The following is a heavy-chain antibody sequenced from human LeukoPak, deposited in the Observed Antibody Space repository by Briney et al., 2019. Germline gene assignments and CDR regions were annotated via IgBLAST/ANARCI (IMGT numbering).Heavy chain of an antibody. D-gene: IGHD3-10*01. CDR1: GFTFDDYA. CDR2: ISWNSGSI. CDR3: AKDKSAGAYDAFDI. J-gene: IGHJ3*02. V-gene: IGHV3-9*03. Sequence: ALRLSCAASGFTFDDYAMHWVRQAPGTGLEWVSGISWNSGSIGYADSVKGRFTISRDNAKNSLYLQMNSLRAEDMALYYCAKDKSAGAYDAFDIWGQGTMVTVSS.